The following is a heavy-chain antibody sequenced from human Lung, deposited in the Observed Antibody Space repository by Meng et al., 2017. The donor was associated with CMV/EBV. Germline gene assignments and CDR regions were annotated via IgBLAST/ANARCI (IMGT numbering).Heavy chain of an antibody. V-gene: IGHV1-18*01. Sequence: VQWVRYGVEWKKPGSTVVVPCKDTGYTLTAYGTSRVSQARGRGREWMGWIRGYNGTRKYGQKTQGRVIMTTDTSTSTDYMELRSLRSDDTAVYSCARVFSHDTYDSSGQAYYLDFWGQGTLVTVSS. CDR2: IRGYNGTR. CDR1: GYTLTAYG. J-gene: IGHJ4*02. CDR3: ARVFSHDTYDSSGQAYYLDF. D-gene: IGHD3-22*01.